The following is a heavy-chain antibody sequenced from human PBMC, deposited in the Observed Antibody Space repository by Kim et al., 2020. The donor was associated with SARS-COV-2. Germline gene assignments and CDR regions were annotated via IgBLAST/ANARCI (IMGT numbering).Heavy chain of an antibody. V-gene: IGHV1-69*13. Sequence: SVKVSCKASGGTFSSYAISWVRQAPGQGLEWMGGIIPIFGTAHYAQKFQGRVTITADESTSTAYMELSSLRSEDTAVYYCAVDYYDSSGYFYWGQGTLVTVSS. J-gene: IGHJ4*02. D-gene: IGHD3-22*01. CDR2: IIPIFGTA. CDR3: AVDYYDSSGYFY. CDR1: GGTFSSYA.